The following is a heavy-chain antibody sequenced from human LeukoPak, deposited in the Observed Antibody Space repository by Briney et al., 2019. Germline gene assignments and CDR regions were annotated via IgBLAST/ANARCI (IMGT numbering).Heavy chain of an antibody. CDR3: EKFFVRYKGANY. D-gene: IGHD5-24*01. V-gene: IGHV3-23*01. J-gene: IGHJ4*02. CDR1: GFTFSSYA. CDR2: ISGSGGST. Sequence: PGGSLRLSCAASGFTFSSYAMSWVRQAPGKGLEWVSAISGSGGSTYYADSVKGRFTISRDNSKNTLYLQMNSLRAEDTAVYYWEKFFVRYKGANYWGQETLVTVSS.